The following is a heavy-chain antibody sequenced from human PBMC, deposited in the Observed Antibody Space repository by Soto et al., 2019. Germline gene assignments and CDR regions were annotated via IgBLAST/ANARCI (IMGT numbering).Heavy chain of an antibody. CDR1: GFSLSDTRMG. CDR3: ARINWAAGAGQFDY. CDR2: VFSNGQT. Sequence: KESGPVLVKPTETRTLTWTVSGFSLSDTRMGVSWIRQPPGKALEWLAHVFSNGQTYYNTSLKTRLTVSKDTSKSQVVLTMTDVDPVDTATYFCARINWAAGAGQFDYWGQGTLVTFSS. D-gene: IGHD6-19*01. V-gene: IGHV2-26*01. J-gene: IGHJ4*02.